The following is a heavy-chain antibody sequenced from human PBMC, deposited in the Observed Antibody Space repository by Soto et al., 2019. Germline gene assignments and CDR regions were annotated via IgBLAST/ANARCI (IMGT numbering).Heavy chain of an antibody. Sequence: SLRLSCAASGFTFSSYSMNWFRQAPGKGLEWVSYISSSSSTIYYADSVKGRFTISRDNAKNSLYLQMNSLRDEDTAVYYCARGLYYYDSSGYWGYWGQGTLVTVSS. D-gene: IGHD3-22*01. CDR1: GFTFSSYS. CDR3: ARGLYYYDSSGYWGY. CDR2: ISSSSSTI. J-gene: IGHJ4*02. V-gene: IGHV3-48*02.